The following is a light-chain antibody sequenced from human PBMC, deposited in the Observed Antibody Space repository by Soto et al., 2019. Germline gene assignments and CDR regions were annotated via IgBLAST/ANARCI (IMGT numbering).Light chain of an antibody. Sequence: DIQMTQSPSTLSASVGDRVTITCRASQSISSWLAWYQQKPGKAPKLLIYDASSLESGVPSRFSGSGSGTDFTLTISSLQPDDFATYYCQQYNSYSWTFGLRTKVEIK. J-gene: IGKJ1*01. CDR2: DAS. CDR3: QQYNSYSWT. V-gene: IGKV1-5*01. CDR1: QSISSW.